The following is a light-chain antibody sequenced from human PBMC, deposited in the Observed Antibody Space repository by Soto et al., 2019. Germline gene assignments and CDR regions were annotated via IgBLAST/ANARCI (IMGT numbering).Light chain of an antibody. CDR3: QQYDNWPLT. CDR1: QSVSSK. V-gene: IGKV3-15*01. J-gene: IGKJ4*01. CDR2: GAS. Sequence: EIVMTQSPATLPVSPGERATLSCRASQSVSSKLAWYQQKPGQAPQFLIHGASTRDTGIPARFSGSGSGTEFTLTISSLQSEDFAAYYCQQYDNWPLTFGRGTKVDIK.